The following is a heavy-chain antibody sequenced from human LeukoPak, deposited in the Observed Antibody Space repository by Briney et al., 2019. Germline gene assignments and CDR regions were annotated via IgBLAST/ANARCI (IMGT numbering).Heavy chain of an antibody. CDR3: ARRCDYVWGSYRWYYFDY. J-gene: IGHJ4*02. CDR2: IYPGDSHT. CDR1: GYSFTSYW. V-gene: IGHV5-51*01. Sequence: GESLKISCKGSGYSFTSYWIGWVRQMPGKGLEWMGIIYPGDSHTRYSPSFQGQVTISADKSISTAYLQWSSLKASDTAMYYCARRCDYVWGSYRWYYFDYWGQGTLVTVSS. D-gene: IGHD3-16*02.